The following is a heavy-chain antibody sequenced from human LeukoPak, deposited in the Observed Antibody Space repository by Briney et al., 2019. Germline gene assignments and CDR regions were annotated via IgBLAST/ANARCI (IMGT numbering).Heavy chain of an antibody. Sequence: SETLSLTCTVSGGSISSDFYYWGWIRQPPGKGLEWIGNLFYSGSTYYNPSLKRRLTISVDTSINQFSLRLSSVTAADTAVYYCARTSYYSGSGSYSQVDPWGQGTLVTVSS. CDR3: ARTSYYSGSGSYSQVDP. D-gene: IGHD3-10*01. CDR1: GGSISSDFYY. V-gene: IGHV4-39*01. J-gene: IGHJ5*02. CDR2: LFYSGST.